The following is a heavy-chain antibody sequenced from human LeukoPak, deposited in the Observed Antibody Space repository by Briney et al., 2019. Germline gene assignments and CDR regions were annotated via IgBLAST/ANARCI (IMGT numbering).Heavy chain of an antibody. J-gene: IGHJ4*02. CDR1: GYTFTSYG. CDR2: ISAYNGNT. CDR3: ASDLDRVRGLLLLDY. Sequence: GASVKVSCKASGYTFTSYGISWVRQAPGQGLEWMGWISAYNGNTNYAQKLQGTVTMTTDTSTSTGYMELRSLRSDDTAVYCCASDLDRVRGLLLLDYWGQGTLVTVSS. V-gene: IGHV1-18*01. D-gene: IGHD2/OR15-2a*01.